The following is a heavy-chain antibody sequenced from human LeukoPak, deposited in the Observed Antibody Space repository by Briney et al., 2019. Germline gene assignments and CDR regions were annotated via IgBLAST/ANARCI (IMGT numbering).Heavy chain of an antibody. CDR3: AREGYYVSGSAYYFYY. D-gene: IGHD3-10*01. CDR1: GHTFTSYG. V-gene: IGHV1-18*01. CDR2: ISAYNGNT. Sequence: ASEKVSCKASGHTFTSYGISWVRQAPGQGLEWMGWISAYNGNTNYAQKLQGRVTMTTDTSTSTAYMELRSLRSDDTAVYYCAREGYYVSGSAYYFYYWVQGTLVTVSS. J-gene: IGHJ4*02.